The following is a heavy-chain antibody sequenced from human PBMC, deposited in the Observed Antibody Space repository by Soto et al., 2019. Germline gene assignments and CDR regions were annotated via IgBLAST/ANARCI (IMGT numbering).Heavy chain of an antibody. V-gene: IGHV3-23*01. CDR1: EFTFSTYA. Sequence: GGSLRLSCAASEFTFSTYAMSWVRQAPGKGLEWVSAISGTGGSTFYADSVKGRFTISRDNSKNTLYLQMNSLRAEDTAVYYCAKYSSGRLPFDSWGQGTLVTVSS. CDR2: ISGTGGST. D-gene: IGHD6-19*01. J-gene: IGHJ4*02. CDR3: AKYSSGRLPFDS.